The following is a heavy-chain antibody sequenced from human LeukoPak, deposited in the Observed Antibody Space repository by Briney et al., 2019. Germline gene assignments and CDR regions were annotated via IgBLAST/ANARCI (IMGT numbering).Heavy chain of an antibody. V-gene: IGHV4-59*01. CDR1: GGSISSYY. D-gene: IGHD4-17*01. CDR2: IYYSGST. Sequence: SETLSLTCTVSGGSISSYYWSWIRQPPGKGLEWIGYIYYSGSTNYNPSLKSRVTISLDTPKNQFSLKLSSVTAADTAVYYCARGSYGAWGWFDPWGQGTLVTVSS. J-gene: IGHJ5*02. CDR3: ARGSYGAWGWFDP.